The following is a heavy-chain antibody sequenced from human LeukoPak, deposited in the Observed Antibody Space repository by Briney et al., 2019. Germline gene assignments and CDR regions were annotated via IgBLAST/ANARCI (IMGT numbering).Heavy chain of an antibody. V-gene: IGHV3-43*01. J-gene: IGHJ4*02. CDR3: ARRSGSYWD. Sequence: GGSLRLSCAASGFTFDDYTMHWVRQAPGKGLEWVSLISWDGGSTYYADSVKGRFTISRDNSKNSLYLQMNSLRDEDTAVYYCARRSGSYWDWGQGTLVTVSS. CDR2: ISWDGGST. D-gene: IGHD1-26*01. CDR1: GFTFDDYT.